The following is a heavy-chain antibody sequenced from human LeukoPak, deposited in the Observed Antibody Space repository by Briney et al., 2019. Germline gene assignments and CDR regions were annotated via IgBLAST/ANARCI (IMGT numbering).Heavy chain of an antibody. CDR3: ARNDPEWERGTGVCSY. V-gene: IGHV3-30*04. CDR2: ISHDGSKA. CDR1: GFTFNTYA. D-gene: IGHD1-1*01. J-gene: IGHJ4*02. Sequence: GGSLRLSCEASGFTFNTYAMHWVRQAPGKGLEWVASISHDGSKADYIDSVKGRFTISRDNSRNTLDLQMNTLRDDDTGVYFCARNDPEWERGTGVCSYRGQGTLVIVSS.